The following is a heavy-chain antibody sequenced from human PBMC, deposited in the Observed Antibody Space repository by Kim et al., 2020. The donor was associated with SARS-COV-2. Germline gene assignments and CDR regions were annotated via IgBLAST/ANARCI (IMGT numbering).Heavy chain of an antibody. V-gene: IGHV4-39*01. J-gene: IGHJ5*02. Sequence: NPTLKSRVNLSRDRSKNQFSLRLSSVTAADTAVYYCARVVLAAASWFDPWGQGTLVTVSS. D-gene: IGHD2-15*01. CDR3: ARVVLAAASWFDP.